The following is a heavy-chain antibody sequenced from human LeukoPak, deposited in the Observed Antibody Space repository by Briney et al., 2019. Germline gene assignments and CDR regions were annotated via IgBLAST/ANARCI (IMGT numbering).Heavy chain of an antibody. D-gene: IGHD1-26*01. CDR1: GFTFSSYA. J-gene: IGHJ4*02. V-gene: IGHV3-23*01. Sequence: PGGSLRLSCAASGFTFSSYAMSWVRQAPGKGLEWVSAISGSGGSTYYADSVKGRFTISRDNSKNTLYLQMNSLRAEDTAVYYCAKSGPSNGSYYPHYFDYWGQGTLVTVSS. CDR2: ISGSGGST. CDR3: AKSGPSNGSYYPHYFDY.